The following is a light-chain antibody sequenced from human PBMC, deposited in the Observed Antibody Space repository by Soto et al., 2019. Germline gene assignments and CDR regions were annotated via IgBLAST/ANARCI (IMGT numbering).Light chain of an antibody. CDR3: HQYSSYPRT. J-gene: IGKJ2*02. CDR2: AAS. V-gene: IGKV1-8*01. Sequence: AIRMTQSPSSFSASTGDRVPIPCRSSQGISSDLAWYQQKPGKDPKLLIYAASTLQSGVPSSFSGSESGTDFTLTISGLQSEEFDTDSCHQYSSYPRTFGQGTKLEIK. CDR1: QGISSD.